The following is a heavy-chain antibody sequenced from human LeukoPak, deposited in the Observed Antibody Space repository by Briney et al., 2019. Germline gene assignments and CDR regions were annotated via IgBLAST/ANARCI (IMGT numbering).Heavy chain of an antibody. Sequence: GGSLRLSCAASGFTFSSYWMSWVRQAPGKGLEWVANIKQDGSEKYYVDSAKGRFTISRDNAKNSLYLQMNSLRAEDTAVYYCAKRFRYCSGGSCYTGTGANYYYYYMDVWGKGTTVTVSS. CDR1: GFTFSSYW. CDR3: AKRFRYCSGGSCYTGTGANYYYYYMDV. CDR2: IKQDGSEK. D-gene: IGHD2-15*01. V-gene: IGHV3-7*01. J-gene: IGHJ6*03.